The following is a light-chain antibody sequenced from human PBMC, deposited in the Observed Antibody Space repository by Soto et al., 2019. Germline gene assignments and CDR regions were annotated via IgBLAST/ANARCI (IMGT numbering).Light chain of an antibody. CDR3: CSYAGSGNYWI. J-gene: IGLJ3*02. Sequence: QSVLTQPASVSGSPGQSITISCTGTNNDVGAFNLVSWYQQHPDKAPKLIIFGVTERPSGVSNRFSGSKSGNTASLTISGLQAEDEGDYYCCSYAGSGNYWIFGGGTKVTVL. CDR2: GVT. CDR1: NNDVGAFNL. V-gene: IGLV2-23*02.